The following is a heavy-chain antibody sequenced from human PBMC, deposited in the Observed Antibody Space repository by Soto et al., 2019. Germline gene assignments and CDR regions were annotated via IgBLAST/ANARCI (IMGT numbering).Heavy chain of an antibody. CDR2: INHSGST. J-gene: IGHJ4*02. D-gene: IGHD3-3*01. Sequence: SETLSLTCAVYGGSFSGYYWSWIRQPPGKGLEWIGEINHSGSTNYNPSLKSRVTISVDTSKNQFSLKLSSVTAADTAVYYCARVGRGEDYDFWSGYYIWGQGTLVTVSS. CDR1: GGSFSGYY. CDR3: ARVGRGEDYDFWSGYYI. V-gene: IGHV4-34*01.